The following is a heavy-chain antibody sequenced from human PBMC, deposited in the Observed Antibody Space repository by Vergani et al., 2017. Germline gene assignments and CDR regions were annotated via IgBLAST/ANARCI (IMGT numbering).Heavy chain of an antibody. CDR1: GFTFSSYA. CDR3: ARGEYSGRPGRNHHFDY. CDR2: ISYDGSNK. V-gene: IGHV3-30-3*01. Sequence: VQLVESGGGVVQPGRSLRLSCAASGFTFSSYAMHWVRQAPGKGLEWVTVISYDGSNKYYADSVKGRFTISRDNSKNTLYLQMNSLRAEDTAVYYCARGEYSGRPGRNHHFDYWGQGTLVTVSS. J-gene: IGHJ4*02. D-gene: IGHD1-14*01.